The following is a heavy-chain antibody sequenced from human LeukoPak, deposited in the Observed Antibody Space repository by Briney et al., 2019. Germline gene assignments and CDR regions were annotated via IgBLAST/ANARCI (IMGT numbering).Heavy chain of an antibody. CDR1: GFTFSSYG. J-gene: IGHJ4*02. Sequence: GGSLRLSCAASGFTFSSYGMHWVRQAPGKGLEWVAVISYDGSNKYYADSVKGRFTISRDNSKNTLYLQMNSLRAEDTAVYYCAKDRLYYYDSELDYWGQGTLVTVSS. D-gene: IGHD3-22*01. CDR3: AKDRLYYYDSELDY. CDR2: ISYDGSNK. V-gene: IGHV3-30*18.